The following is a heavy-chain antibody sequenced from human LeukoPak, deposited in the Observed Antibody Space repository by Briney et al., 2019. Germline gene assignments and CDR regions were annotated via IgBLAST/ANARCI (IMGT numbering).Heavy chain of an antibody. V-gene: IGHV3-30*18. D-gene: IGHD3-16*01. CDR2: ISYDGSNK. CDR3: AKGGTYRDYFDY. J-gene: IGHJ4*02. Sequence: GGSLRLSCTASGFSFSNYGIHWVRQAPGKGLEWVTVISYDGSNKYYADSVKGRFTISRDNSKNTLYLQMNSLRAEDTAVYYCAKGGTYRDYFDYWGQGTLVTVSS. CDR1: GFSFSNYG.